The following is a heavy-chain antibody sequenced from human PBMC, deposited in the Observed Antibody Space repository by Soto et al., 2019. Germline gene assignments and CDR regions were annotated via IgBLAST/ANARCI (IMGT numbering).Heavy chain of an antibody. V-gene: IGHV5-51*01. D-gene: IGHD6-19*01. CDR1: GYSFSSYW. Sequence: GESLKISCKGSGYSFSSYWIGWVRQMPGKGLEWMGIIYPDDSDTRYSPSFQGQVSISVDKSISTAYLQWSSLKASDTAKYYCARRPREVAGEAYHYAMDVWGQGTTVTVSS. CDR2: IYPDDSDT. J-gene: IGHJ6*02. CDR3: ARRPREVAGEAYHYAMDV.